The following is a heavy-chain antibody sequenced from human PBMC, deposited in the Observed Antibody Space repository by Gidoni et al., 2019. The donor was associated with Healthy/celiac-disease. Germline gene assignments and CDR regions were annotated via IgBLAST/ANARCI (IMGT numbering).Heavy chain of an antibody. D-gene: IGHD6-13*01. CDR3: AKESSSSWYYPVNDNYYYYGMDV. V-gene: IGHV3-9*01. Sequence: EVQLVESGGGLVQPGRALRLSCAASGFTFDDYALQWVRQDPGKGLEWVSGISWNSGSIGYADSVKGRFTISRDNAKNSLYLQMNSLRAEDTALYYCAKESSSSWYYPVNDNYYYYGMDVWGQGTTVTVSS. J-gene: IGHJ6*02. CDR2: ISWNSGSI. CDR1: GFTFDDYA.